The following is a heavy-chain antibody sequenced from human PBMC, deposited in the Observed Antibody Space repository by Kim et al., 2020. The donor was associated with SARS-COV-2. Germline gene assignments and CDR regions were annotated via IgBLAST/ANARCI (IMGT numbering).Heavy chain of an antibody. CDR1: GFTFSSYA. Sequence: GGSLRLSCATSGFTFSSYAMSWVRQAPGKGLEWVAAISGSGGSTYYADSVKGRFTISRDNSKNTLYLQMNSLRAEDTAVYYCALKSRYGSGSYRYFDYWGQGTLVTVSS. J-gene: IGHJ4*02. V-gene: IGHV3-23*01. D-gene: IGHD3-10*01. CDR2: ISGSGGST. CDR3: ALKSRYGSGSYRYFDY.